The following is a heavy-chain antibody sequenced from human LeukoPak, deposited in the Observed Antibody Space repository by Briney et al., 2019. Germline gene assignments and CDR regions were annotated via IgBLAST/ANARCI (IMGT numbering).Heavy chain of an antibody. CDR1: SGSIGSSNW. CDR2: ISLGGNT. V-gene: IGHV4-4*02. CDR3: ASNWGYSQGH. J-gene: IGHJ4*02. D-gene: IGHD7-27*01. Sequence: SETLSLTCTVSSGSIGSSNWWSWVRQTPGKGLEWIGEISLGGNTNHNPSLRSRVTISVDQSKNQLFLKLTSVTAAVTAIYYCASNWGYSQGHWGQGILVTVSS.